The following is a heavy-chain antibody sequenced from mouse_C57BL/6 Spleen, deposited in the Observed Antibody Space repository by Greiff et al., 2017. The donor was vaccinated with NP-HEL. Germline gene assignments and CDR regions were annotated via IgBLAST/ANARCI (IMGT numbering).Heavy chain of an antibody. CDR3: ARDVSRFAY. CDR2: ISDGGSYT. J-gene: IGHJ3*01. V-gene: IGHV5-4*01. Sequence: EVQRVESGGGLVKPGGSLKLSCAASGFTFSSYAMSWVRQTPEKRLAWVATISDGGSYTYYPDNVKGRFTISRDNAKNNLYLQMSHLKSEDTAMYYCARDVSRFAYWGQGTLVTVSA. CDR1: GFTFSSYA.